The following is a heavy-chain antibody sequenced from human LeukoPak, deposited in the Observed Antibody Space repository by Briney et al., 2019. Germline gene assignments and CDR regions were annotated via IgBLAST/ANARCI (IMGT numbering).Heavy chain of an antibody. CDR1: GFTFSSYA. D-gene: IGHD2-15*01. Sequence: HPGGSLRLSCAASGFTFSSYAMSWVRQAPGKGLEWVSAISGSGGSTYYADSVKGRFTISRDNSKNTLYLQMNSLRAEDTAVYYCAKGHCSGGSCQVEDSSGYDYWGQGTLVTVSS. J-gene: IGHJ4*02. V-gene: IGHV3-23*01. CDR2: ISGSGGST. CDR3: AKGHCSGGSCQVEDSSGYDY.